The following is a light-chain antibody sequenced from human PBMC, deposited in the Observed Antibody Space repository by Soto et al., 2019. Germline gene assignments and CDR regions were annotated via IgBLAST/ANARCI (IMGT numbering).Light chain of an antibody. CDR1: YSDIGDYNY. V-gene: IGLV2-8*01. CDR2: EVT. Sequence: QSALTQPPSASGSPGQSVTISCAGTYSDIGDYNYVSWYQQHPDKVPKLIIYEVTKRPSGVPDRFSGSKSGYTASLTVSDLQPADEAVYYCSSYSGTNSIVIFGGGTKLTVL. CDR3: SSYSGTNSIVI. J-gene: IGLJ2*01.